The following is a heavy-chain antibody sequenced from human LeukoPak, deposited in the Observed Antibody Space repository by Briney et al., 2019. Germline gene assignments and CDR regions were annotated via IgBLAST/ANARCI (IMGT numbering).Heavy chain of an antibody. D-gene: IGHD3-3*01. V-gene: IGHV1-46*01. CDR2: INPRGGST. Sequence: ASVTVSCKASGYSFISHHMHWVRQAPGQGLEWMGIINPRGGSTMYAPKFQGRVTMTRDTSTTTVYMEVRSLRSEDTAVYYCARDAPLRSYDFWSGYYRFDYWGQGTLVTVSS. CDR1: GYSFISHH. J-gene: IGHJ4*02. CDR3: ARDAPLRSYDFWSGYYRFDY.